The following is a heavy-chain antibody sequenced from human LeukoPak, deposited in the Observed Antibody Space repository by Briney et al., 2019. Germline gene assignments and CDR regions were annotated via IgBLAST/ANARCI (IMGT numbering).Heavy chain of an antibody. CDR2: IKEDGSEK. V-gene: IGHV3-7*01. Sequence: GGSLRLSCAASGFTFSSYWMSWVRQAPGKELEWVAIIKEDGSEKYYVDSVKGRFTISRDNAKNSVYLQMNSLRAEDTAVYYCARDRGDSGLWSGYDCWGQGTLVTVSS. D-gene: IGHD3-3*01. CDR1: GFTFSSYW. CDR3: ARDRGDSGLWSGYDC. J-gene: IGHJ4*02.